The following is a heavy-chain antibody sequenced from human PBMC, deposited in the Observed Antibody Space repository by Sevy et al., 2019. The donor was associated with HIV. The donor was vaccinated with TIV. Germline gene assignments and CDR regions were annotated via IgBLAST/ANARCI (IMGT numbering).Heavy chain of an antibody. CDR3: ARVRYNYGQYDFDY. CDR1: GITISDYY. V-gene: IGHV3-11*01. CDR2: ISSSGSIM. J-gene: IGHJ4*02. Sequence: GGSLRLSCAASGITISDYYMSWIRQPPGKGLEWIAYISSSGSIMDHADSVKGRFTISRDNAKNSLYMQINSLRADDTAVYYCARVRYNYGQYDFDYWGQGTLVTVSS. D-gene: IGHD1-1*01.